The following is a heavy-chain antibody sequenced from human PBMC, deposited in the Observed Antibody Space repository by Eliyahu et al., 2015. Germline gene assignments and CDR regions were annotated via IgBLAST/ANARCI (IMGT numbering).Heavy chain of an antibody. CDR3: AETARGLAFDV. Sequence: EVQLVESGGGLVQPGGSRRLSCXASGLTXSNKXISWVRQAPGKGLEWVSVIYSDGSTYYADSVKGRFTISRDNSKNTLYLQMNSLRAEDTALYYCAETARGLAFDVWGQGAMVTVSS. CDR1: GLTXSNKX. D-gene: IGHD2-21*01. V-gene: IGHV3-66*01. CDR2: IYSDGST. J-gene: IGHJ3*01.